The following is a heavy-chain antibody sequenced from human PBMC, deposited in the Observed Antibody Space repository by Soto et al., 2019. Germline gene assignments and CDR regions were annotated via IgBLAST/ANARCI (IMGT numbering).Heavy chain of an antibody. V-gene: IGHV3-30-3*01. J-gene: IGHJ6*02. CDR1: GFTFSSYA. CDR2: ISYDGSNK. Sequence: PGGSLRLSCAASGFTFSSYAMHWVRQAPGKGLEWVAVISYDGSNKYYADSVKGRFTISRDNSKNTLYLQMNSLRAEDTAVYYCARDRTVATYYYYYGMEVWGQGTTVTVSS. CDR3: ARDRTVATYYYYYGMEV. D-gene: IGHD5-12*01.